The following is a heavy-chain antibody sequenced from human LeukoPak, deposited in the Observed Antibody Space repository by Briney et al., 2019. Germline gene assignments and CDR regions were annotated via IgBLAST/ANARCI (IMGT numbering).Heavy chain of an antibody. D-gene: IGHD2-15*01. CDR3: ARGDCSGGSCYAGSGVY. V-gene: IGHV3-11*01. CDR2: ISSSGSTI. J-gene: IGHJ4*02. CDR1: GFTFSDYY. Sequence: GGSLRLSCAASGFTFSDYYMSWIRHAPGKELEWVSYISSSGSTIYYADSVKGRFTISRDNAKNSLYLQMNSLRAEDTAVYYCARGDCSGGSCYAGSGVYWGQGTLVTVSS.